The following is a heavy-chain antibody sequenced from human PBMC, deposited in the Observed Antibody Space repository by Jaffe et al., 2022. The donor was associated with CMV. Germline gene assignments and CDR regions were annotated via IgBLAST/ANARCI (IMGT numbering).Heavy chain of an antibody. D-gene: IGHD7-27*01. Sequence: EVQLVESGGGLVQSGGSLRLSCAASGFTVTINTMYWVRQAPRKGLEWVSVIYTTLTTKYADSVRGRFTISRDDSKNTLYLQMNSLRADDTAMYWCARDRPGEDNAFDIWGRGTMVIVSS. CDR2: IYTTLTT. J-gene: IGHJ3*02. CDR1: GFTVTINT. CDR3: ARDRPGEDNAFDI. V-gene: IGHV3-66*01.